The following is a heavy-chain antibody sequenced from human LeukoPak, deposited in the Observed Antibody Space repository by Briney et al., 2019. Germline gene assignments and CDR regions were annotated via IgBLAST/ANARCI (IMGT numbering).Heavy chain of an antibody. D-gene: IGHD3-10*02. CDR3: AREELRRITMWGYMDV. J-gene: IGHJ6*03. CDR2: INSDESST. V-gene: IGHV3-74*01. CDR1: GFTFSSYW. Sequence: GGSLRLSCAASGFTFSSYWMHWVRQVPGKGMVWVSYINSDESSTSYADSVKGRFTISRDNSKNTLYLQMNSLRAEDTAVYYCAREELRRITMWGYMDVWGKGTTVTISS.